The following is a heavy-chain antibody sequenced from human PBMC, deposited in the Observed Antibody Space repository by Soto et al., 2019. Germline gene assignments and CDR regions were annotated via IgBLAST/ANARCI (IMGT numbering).Heavy chain of an antibody. D-gene: IGHD5-12*01. CDR2: IDRDGSRT. J-gene: IGHJ4*02. V-gene: IGHV3-74*01. Sequence: EVQLVESGGDLVQPGGSLRLSCAASGFSFSSYWMYWVRQAPGKGLVWVSRIDRDGSRTNYADSVKGRFTISRDNAQNTLYLQMNSLRAEDTAVYYCERNVGQGYNSDYWGPGTLVTVSS. CDR3: ERNVGQGYNSDY. CDR1: GFSFSSYW.